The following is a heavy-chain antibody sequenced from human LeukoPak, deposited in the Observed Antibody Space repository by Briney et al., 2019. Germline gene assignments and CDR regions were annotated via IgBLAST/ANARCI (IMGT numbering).Heavy chain of an antibody. J-gene: IGHJ6*03. V-gene: IGHV3-53*01. D-gene: IGHD5-24*01. CDR1: GFTVSSNY. Sequence: AGGSLRLSCAASGFTVSSNYMSSVRQAPGKGLEWVSVIYSGGSTYYADSVKGRFTISRDNSKNTLYLQMNSLRAEDTAVYYCARRTEIHYMDVWGKGTTVTVSS. CDR2: IYSGGST. CDR3: ARRTEIHYMDV.